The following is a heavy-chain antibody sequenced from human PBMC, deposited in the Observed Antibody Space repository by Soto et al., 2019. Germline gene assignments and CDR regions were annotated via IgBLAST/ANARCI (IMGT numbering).Heavy chain of an antibody. CDR2: IYYSGST. V-gene: IGHV4-61*01. CDR3: ARDTKEYYYDSSGYYLGYYYYGMDV. CDR1: GGSVSGGNYY. D-gene: IGHD3-22*01. Sequence: PSETLSLTCTVSGGSVSGGNYYWSWIRQPPGKGLEWIGYIYYSGSTNYNPSLMSRVTLSVDTSKNQFSLNLSSVTAAGTAVYYCARDTKEYYYDSSGYYLGYYYYGMDVWGQGTTVTVSS. J-gene: IGHJ6*02.